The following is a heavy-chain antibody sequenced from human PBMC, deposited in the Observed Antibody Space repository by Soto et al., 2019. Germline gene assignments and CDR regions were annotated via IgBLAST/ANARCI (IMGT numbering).Heavy chain of an antibody. J-gene: IGHJ4*02. D-gene: IGHD4-17*01. CDR3: ARQAPTVTFDY. CDR2: IYFSGST. V-gene: IGHV4-39*01. Sequence: PSETLSLTCTVSGGSISGSGYYWGWIRQPPGKGLEWIGSIYFSGSTSYNPSLKSRVTISVDTSKNQFSLKLRSVTATDTAVYYCARQAPTVTFDYWGQGTLVTVSS. CDR1: GGSISGSGYY.